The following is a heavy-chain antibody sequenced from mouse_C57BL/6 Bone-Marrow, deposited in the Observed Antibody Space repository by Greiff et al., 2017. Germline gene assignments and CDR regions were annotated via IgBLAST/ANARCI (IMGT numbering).Heavy chain of an antibody. Sequence: QVQLQQSGAELVRPGSSVKLSCKASGYTFTSYWMDWVKQRPGQGLEWIGNIYPSDSETHYNQKFKDKATLTVDKSSSTAYMQLSSLTSEDSAVYYCARGDYGRGAWFADWGQGTLVTVAA. J-gene: IGHJ3*01. V-gene: IGHV1-61*01. CDR3: ARGDYGRGAWFAD. D-gene: IGHD1-1*01. CDR1: GYTFTSYW. CDR2: IYPSDSET.